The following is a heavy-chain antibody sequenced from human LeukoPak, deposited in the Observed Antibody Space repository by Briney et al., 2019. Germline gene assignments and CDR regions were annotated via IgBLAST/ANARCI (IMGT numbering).Heavy chain of an antibody. CDR1: GGSISSSSYY. V-gene: IGHV4-39*07. J-gene: IGHJ4*02. D-gene: IGHD4-17*01. Sequence: SETLSLTFTVSGGSISSSSYYWGWIRQPPGKGLEWIGSIYYSGTTYYNPSLKSRVTISVDTSKNQFSLKLSSVTAADTAVYYCARGRGDEYGDYDYWGQGTLVTVSS. CDR3: ARGRGDEYGDYDY. CDR2: IYYSGTT.